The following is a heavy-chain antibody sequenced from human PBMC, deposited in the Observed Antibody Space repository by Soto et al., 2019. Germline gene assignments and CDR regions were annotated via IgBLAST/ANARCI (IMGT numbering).Heavy chain of an antibody. D-gene: IGHD5-12*01. CDR1: GGSFSGYY. J-gene: IGHJ3*02. V-gene: IGHV4-34*01. CDR3: ARGAWGGYSGYDDAFDI. CDR2: INHSGST. Sequence: SETLSLTCAVYGGSFSGYYWSWIRQPPGKGLEWIGEINHSGSTNYNPSLRSRVTISVDTSKNQFSLKLSSVTAADTAVYYCARGAWGGYSGYDDAFDIWGQGTMVTVSS.